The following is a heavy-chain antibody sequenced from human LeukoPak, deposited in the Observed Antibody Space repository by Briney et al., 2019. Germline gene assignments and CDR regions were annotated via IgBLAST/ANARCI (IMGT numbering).Heavy chain of an antibody. J-gene: IGHJ4*02. CDR2: IYSGAST. D-gene: IGHD3-22*01. V-gene: IGHV3-53*01. Sequence: GGSERLSCAASGFTFSSYSMNWVRQAPGKGLEWVSVIYSGASTYYADSVKGRFTISRDNSKNTLYLQMNSLRAEDTAVYYCAKWGYYYDSSGYYYVPSHFDYWGQGTLVTVSS. CDR3: AKWGYYYDSSGYYYVPSHFDY. CDR1: GFTFSSYS.